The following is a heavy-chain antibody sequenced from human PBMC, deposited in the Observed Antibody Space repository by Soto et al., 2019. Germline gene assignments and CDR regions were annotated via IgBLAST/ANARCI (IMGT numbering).Heavy chain of an antibody. CDR1: GGTFSSYA. D-gene: IGHD2-2*01. CDR2: IIPISETT. Sequence: QVQLVQSGAEVKKPGSSVKVSCKASGGTFSSYAISWVRQAPGQGLEWMGGIIPISETTNYAQKFQGRVTITPDESKSTAYMELSSLRSEDTAVYYCARSQGSSTSLEIYYYYCYGMDVWGQGTAVPVSS. V-gene: IGHV1-69*01. J-gene: IGHJ6*02. CDR3: ARSQGSSTSLEIYYYYCYGMDV.